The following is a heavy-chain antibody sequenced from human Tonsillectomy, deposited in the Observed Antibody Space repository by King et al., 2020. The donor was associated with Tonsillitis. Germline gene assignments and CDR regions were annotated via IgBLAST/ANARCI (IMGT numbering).Heavy chain of an antibody. CDR2: IIPIFGAE. J-gene: IGHJ3*01. D-gene: IGHD2-21*02. Sequence: VQLVQSGAEVKKPGSSVKVSCTASGGSFNDYAINWVRQAPGQGLEWMGAIIPIFGAENSAQRFQGRVTLTADESTSTAYMELTSLRCEDTAVYYCASRVSGGVTADEGVDVWGQGTMVTVSS. CDR3: ASRVSGGVTADEGVDV. V-gene: IGHV1-69*12. CDR1: GGSFNDYA.